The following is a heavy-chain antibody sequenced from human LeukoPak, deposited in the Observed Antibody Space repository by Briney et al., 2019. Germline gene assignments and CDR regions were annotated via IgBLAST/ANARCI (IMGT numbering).Heavy chain of an antibody. D-gene: IGHD3-3*02. Sequence: GGSLRLSCVASGFSFTYAWMNWVRQPPGRGLEWVGRIKTKTDDAATDYATPVKGRFTISRDDSKNTLYLQMNSLKTEDTAVYYCTTDRISTNAFDIWGQGTMVTVSS. CDR1: GFSFTYAW. V-gene: IGHV3-15*01. CDR2: IKTKTDDAAT. J-gene: IGHJ3*02. CDR3: TTDRISTNAFDI.